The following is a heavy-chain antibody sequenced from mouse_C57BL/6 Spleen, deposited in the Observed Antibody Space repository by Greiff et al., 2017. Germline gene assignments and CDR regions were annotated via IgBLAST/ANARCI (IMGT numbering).Heavy chain of an antibody. V-gene: IGHV1-39*01. D-gene: IGHD3-2*02. J-gene: IGHJ4*01. CDR1: GYSFTDYN. CDR3: ARKQTAQATSCYAMDY. Sequence: VQLQQSGPGLVKPSPSVSISCTASGYSFTDYNMNWVKQSHGKSLEWIGVITPNYGTTSYNKKFKSKATLTVDQTSSTAYMQLNSLTSEDSAVYYCARKQTAQATSCYAMDYWGQGTSVTVSA. CDR2: ITPNYGTT.